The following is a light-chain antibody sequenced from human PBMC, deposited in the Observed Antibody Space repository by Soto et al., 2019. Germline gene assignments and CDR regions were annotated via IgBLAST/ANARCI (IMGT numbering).Light chain of an antibody. CDR2: GAS. CDR3: QQYGSSPRT. J-gene: IGKJ1*01. Sequence: EIVLTQSPGTLSLSPGERATLSCRASQSVSSNFLAWYQQNPGQAPRLLIYGASISATGIPDRFSGSGSGTEFTLTISRLEPEDFAVYYCQQYGSSPRTFGQGTKVEIK. V-gene: IGKV3-20*01. CDR1: QSVSSNF.